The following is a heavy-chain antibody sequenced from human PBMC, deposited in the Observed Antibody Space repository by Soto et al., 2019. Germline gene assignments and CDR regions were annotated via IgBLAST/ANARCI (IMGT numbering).Heavy chain of an antibody. CDR3: ARGLPRRGFDFDS. J-gene: IGHJ4*02. D-gene: IGHD3-10*01. V-gene: IGHV1-69*01. CDR2: IIPIFATA. Sequence: QVQLVQSGAEVKKPGSSVKVSCKASGGTFSNYAMNWVRQAPGQGLEWMGGIIPIFATAKYAQKFQGLVTITADESTSTVYMDLSSLRYEDTAVYYCARGLPRRGFDFDSWGQGTLVTVSS. CDR1: GGTFSNYA.